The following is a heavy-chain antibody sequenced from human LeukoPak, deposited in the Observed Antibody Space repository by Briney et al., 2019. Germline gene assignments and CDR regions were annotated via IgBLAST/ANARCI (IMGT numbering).Heavy chain of an antibody. CDR1: GFTVSSNY. Sequence: GGSLRLSCAASGFTVSSNYMSWVRQAPGKGLEWVSVIYSGGSTYYADSVKGRFTISRDNSKNTLYLQMNSLRAEDTAVYYCARVWSGYYSFDYWGQGTLVTVSS. CDR2: IYSGGST. V-gene: IGHV3-53*01. J-gene: IGHJ4*02. D-gene: IGHD3-3*01. CDR3: ARVWSGYYSFDY.